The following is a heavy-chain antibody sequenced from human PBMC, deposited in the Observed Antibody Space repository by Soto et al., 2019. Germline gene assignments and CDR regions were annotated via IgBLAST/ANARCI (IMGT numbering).Heavy chain of an antibody. J-gene: IGHJ5*02. V-gene: IGHV3-30-3*01. CDR3: ARASRGGSYRHEGGWFDP. D-gene: IGHD1-26*01. Sequence: QVQLVESGGGVVKPGRSLRLSCSASGFTFSSYAIDWVRQAPGKGLEWVAVISYDGSNRYYANSVKGRFTISRDNSKNTLYLQMNSLRAEDTAVYYCARASRGGSYRHEGGWFDPWGQGTLVTVSS. CDR1: GFTFSSYA. CDR2: ISYDGSNR.